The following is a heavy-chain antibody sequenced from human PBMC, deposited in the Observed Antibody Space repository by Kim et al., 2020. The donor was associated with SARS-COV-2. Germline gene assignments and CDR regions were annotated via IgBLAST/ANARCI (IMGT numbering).Heavy chain of an antibody. CDR3: ASVAGPSESLYYYGMDV. V-gene: IGHV3-11*04. J-gene: IGHJ6*02. CDR1: GFTFSDYY. CDR2: ISSSGSTI. Sequence: GGSLRLSCAASGFTFSDYYMSWIRQAPGKGLEWVSYISSSGSTIYYADSVKGRFTISRDNAKNSLYLQMNSLRAEDTAVYYCASVAGPSESLYYYGMDVWGQGTTVTVSS. D-gene: IGHD6-19*01.